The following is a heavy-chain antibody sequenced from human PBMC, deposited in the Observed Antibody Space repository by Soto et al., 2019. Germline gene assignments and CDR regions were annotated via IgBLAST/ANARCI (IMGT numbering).Heavy chain of an antibody. CDR3: ANMHGSGSDLPYYYYGMDV. J-gene: IGHJ6*02. V-gene: IGHV3-23*01. Sequence: GGSLRLSCAASGFTFSSYAMSWVRQAPGKGLEWVSAISGSGGSTYYADSVKGRFTISRDNSKNTLYLQMNSLRAEDTAVYYCANMHGSGSDLPYYYYGMDVWGQGTTVTGSS. CDR1: GFTFSSYA. D-gene: IGHD3-10*01. CDR2: ISGSGGST.